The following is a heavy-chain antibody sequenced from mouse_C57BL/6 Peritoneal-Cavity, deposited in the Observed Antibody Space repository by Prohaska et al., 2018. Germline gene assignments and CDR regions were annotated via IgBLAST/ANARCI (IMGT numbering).Heavy chain of an antibody. V-gene: IGHV11-2*01. CDR1: GFTFCGFW. Sequence: EVQLLETGGGLVQPGGSRGLPCEGSGFTFCGFWMSWVRQTTGKTLEWIGYINSDGSAINYAPSIKDRFTIFRDNDKSILYLQMSNVRSEDTATYFCMRYGNYWYFDVWGTGTTGTVSS. J-gene: IGHJ1*03. D-gene: IGHD2-1*01. CDR3: MRYGNYWYFDV. CDR2: INSDGSAI.